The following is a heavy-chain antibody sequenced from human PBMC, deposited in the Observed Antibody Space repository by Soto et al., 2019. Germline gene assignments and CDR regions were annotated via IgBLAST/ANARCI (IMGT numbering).Heavy chain of an antibody. V-gene: IGHV1-69*13. CDR2: FIPIFVSA. J-gene: IGHJ4*02. CDR3: ARDVSSDTTGFRGYDL. Sequence: ASVKVSCKVSGGTVSSYAITWVRQAPGKGLEWMGVFIPIFVSAHYAPKFQGRITITADESTSTAYMELSGLTSEDTAIYYCARDVSSDTTGFRGYDLWGQGTQVTVSS. CDR1: GGTVSSYA. D-gene: IGHD3-10*01.